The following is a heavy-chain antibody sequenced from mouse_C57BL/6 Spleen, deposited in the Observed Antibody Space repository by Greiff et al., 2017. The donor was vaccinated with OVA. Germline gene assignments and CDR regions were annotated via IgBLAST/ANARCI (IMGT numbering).Heavy chain of an antibody. CDR2: IDPEDGET. D-gene: IGHD1-1*01. J-gene: IGHJ4*01. CDR1: GFNFKDYY. Sequence: VQLQQPGAELVKPGASVKLSCTASGFNFKDYYMHWVKQRTEQGLEWIGRIDPEDGETNYAPKFQGKATITADTSSNTAYLQLSSLTSEDTAVYYCARAYGSSFYYAMDYWGQGTSVTVSS. V-gene: IGHV14-2*01. CDR3: ARAYGSSFYYAMDY.